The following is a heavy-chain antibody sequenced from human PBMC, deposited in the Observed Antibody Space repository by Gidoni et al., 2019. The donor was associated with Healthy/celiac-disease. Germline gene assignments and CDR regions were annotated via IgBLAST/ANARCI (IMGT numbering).Heavy chain of an antibody. J-gene: IGHJ4*02. Sequence: LRLSCAASGFTFSNAWMSWVRQAPGKGLEWVGRIKSKTDGGTTDYAAPVKGRFTISRDDSKNTLYLQMNSLKTEDTAVYYCTTGELEMGRYYFDYWGQGTLVTVSS. CDR1: GFTFSNAW. V-gene: IGHV3-15*01. D-gene: IGHD1-1*01. CDR3: TTGELEMGRYYFDY. CDR2: IKSKTDGGTT.